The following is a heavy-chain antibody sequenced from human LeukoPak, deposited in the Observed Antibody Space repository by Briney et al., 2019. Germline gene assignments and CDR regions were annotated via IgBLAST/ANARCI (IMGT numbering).Heavy chain of an antibody. J-gene: IGHJ4*02. CDR1: GGSISGTNW. CDR2: ISLAGQA. Sequence: SETLSLTCGVSGGSISGTNWWSWVRQPPGQGLEWIGEISLAGQANYNPSLNGRVTMSLDKSSNQLSLHLTSVTAADTATYFCSRESGPFCPFGYWGQGTLVIVSS. V-gene: IGHV4/OR15-8*02. CDR3: SRESGPFCPFGY. D-gene: IGHD1-26*01.